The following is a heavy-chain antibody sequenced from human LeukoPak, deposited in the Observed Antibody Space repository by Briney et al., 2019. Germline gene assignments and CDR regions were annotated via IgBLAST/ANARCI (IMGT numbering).Heavy chain of an antibody. V-gene: IGHV3-30-3*01. Sequence: GGSLRLSCAASGFTFSSYAMHWVRQAPGKGLEWVAVISYDGSNKYYADSVKGRFTISRDNSKNTLYLQMNSLRAEDTAVYYCARFDYDILTGYPDYWGQGTLVTVSS. CDR3: ARFDYDILTGYPDY. CDR1: GFTFSSYA. CDR2: ISYDGSNK. D-gene: IGHD3-9*01. J-gene: IGHJ4*02.